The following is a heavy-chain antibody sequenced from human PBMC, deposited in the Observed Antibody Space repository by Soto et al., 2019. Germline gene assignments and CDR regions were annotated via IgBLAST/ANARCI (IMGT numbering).Heavy chain of an antibody. CDR2: IIPIFGTA. Sequence: QVQLVQSGAEVNKPGSSVKVSCKASGGTFSSYAISWVRQAPGQGLEWMGGIIPIFGTANYAQKFQGRVTITADESTSTAYLELSRLRSEDTAVYDCARAGGGGTTVYAFDIWGQGTMVTVSS. CDR1: GGTFSSYA. J-gene: IGHJ3*02. D-gene: IGHD4-4*01. CDR3: ARAGGGGTTVYAFDI. V-gene: IGHV1-69*01.